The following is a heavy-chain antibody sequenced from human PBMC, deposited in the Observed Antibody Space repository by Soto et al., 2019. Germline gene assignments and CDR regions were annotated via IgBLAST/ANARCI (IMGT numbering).Heavy chain of an antibody. CDR3: VRLFYYGSGSWVE. V-gene: IGHV1-8*01. CDR2: VNPKSGHT. J-gene: IGHJ4*02. Sequence: QVQRVQSGAEVKKPGASVKVSCKASGYTFTRYDINWVRQATGQGLEWMGWVNPKSGHTGYAQKCQRRIKLTRNTSISTAYMELNRLRSEDTAVYYCVRLFYYGSGSWVEWGQGTLVTVSS. D-gene: IGHD3-10*01. CDR1: GYTFTRYD.